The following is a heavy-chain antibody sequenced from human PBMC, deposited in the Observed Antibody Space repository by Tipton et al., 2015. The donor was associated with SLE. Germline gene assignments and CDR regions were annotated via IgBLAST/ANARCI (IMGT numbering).Heavy chain of an antibody. CDR1: GFTFSSYS. CDR2: ISSSSSTI. V-gene: IGHV3-48*01. CDR3: AGLGVAEDFDY. D-gene: IGHD5-12*01. J-gene: IGHJ4*02. Sequence: SLRLSCAASGFTFSSYSMNWVRQAPGKGLEWVSYISSSSSTIYYADSVKGRFTISRDNAKNSLYLQMNSLRAEDTAVYYCAGLGVAEDFDYWGRGTLVTVSS.